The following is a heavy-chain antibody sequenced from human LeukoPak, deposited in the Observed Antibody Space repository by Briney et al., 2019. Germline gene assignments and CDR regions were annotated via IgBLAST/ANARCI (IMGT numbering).Heavy chain of an antibody. Sequence: SGPTLVXPTQTLTLTCTFSGLSLSTSGMRVNWIRQPPGKALEWLARIDWDDDKFYSTSLKTRLTISKDTSKNQVVLTMTNMDPVDTATYYCARWGRSGLDYWGQGTLVTVSS. D-gene: IGHD6-19*01. V-gene: IGHV2-70*04. J-gene: IGHJ4*02. CDR2: IDWDDDK. CDR1: GLSLSTSGMR. CDR3: ARWGRSGLDY.